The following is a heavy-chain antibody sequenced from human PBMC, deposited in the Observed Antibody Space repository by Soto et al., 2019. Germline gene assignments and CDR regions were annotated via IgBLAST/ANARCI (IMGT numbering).Heavy chain of an antibody. J-gene: IGHJ4*02. Sequence: GGSLRLSCAASGFTFSSYAMSWVRQAPGKGLEWVSAISGSGGSTYYADSVKGRFTISRDNSKNTLYLQMNSLRAEDTAVYYCAKDKGMDSSSWYKPFDYWGQGTLVTVSS. CDR1: GFTFSSYA. CDR3: AKDKGMDSSSWYKPFDY. CDR2: ISGSGGST. V-gene: IGHV3-23*01. D-gene: IGHD6-13*01.